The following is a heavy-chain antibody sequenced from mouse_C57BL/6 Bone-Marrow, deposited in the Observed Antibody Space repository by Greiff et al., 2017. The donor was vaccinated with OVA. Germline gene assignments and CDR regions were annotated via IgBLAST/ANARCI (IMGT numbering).Heavy chain of an antibody. V-gene: IGHV1-5*01. D-gene: IGHD1-1*01. CDR1: GYTFTSYR. CDR3: TGYYYGSGAWFAY. CDR2: IYPGNSDT. Sequence: VQLQQSGTVLARPGASVKMSCKTSGYTFTSYRMHWVKQRPGQGLEWIGAIYPGNSDTSYNQKFKGKAKLTAVTSASTAYMELSSLTNEDSAVYYCTGYYYGSGAWFAYWGQGTLVTVSA. J-gene: IGHJ3*01.